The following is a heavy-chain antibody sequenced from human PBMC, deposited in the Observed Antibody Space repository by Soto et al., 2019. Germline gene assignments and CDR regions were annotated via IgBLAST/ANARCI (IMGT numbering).Heavy chain of an antibody. Sequence: QVTVKESGPVLVKPTETLTLTCTVSGFSLSNAGLSVSWIRQPPGKALEWLAHFFSNDEKSYSTSLKSRLTISKDTSKSQVVLTMTNMDPVDTATYYCASTYSTSWYWFDPWGQGTLVTVSS. V-gene: IGHV2-26*04. CDR1: GFSLSNAGLS. CDR3: ASTYSTSWYWFDP. J-gene: IGHJ5*02. CDR2: FFSNDEK. D-gene: IGHD6-13*01.